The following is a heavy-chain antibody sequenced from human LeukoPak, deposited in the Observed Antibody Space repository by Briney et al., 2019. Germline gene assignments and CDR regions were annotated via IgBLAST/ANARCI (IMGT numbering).Heavy chain of an antibody. D-gene: IGHD6-6*01. Sequence: GGSLRLSCAASGFTISTYWMNWVRQAPGKGVEWVAYISGSGHDINYSESAKGRFTISRDNAKNSLYLQMSSLRVEDTAVYYCTREPRHLDSWGQGTLVTVSS. J-gene: IGHJ4*02. CDR1: GFTISTYW. CDR3: TREPRHLDS. CDR2: ISGSGHDI. V-gene: IGHV3-21*05.